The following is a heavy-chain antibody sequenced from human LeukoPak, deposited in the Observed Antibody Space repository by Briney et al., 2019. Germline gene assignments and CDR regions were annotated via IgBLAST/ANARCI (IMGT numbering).Heavy chain of an antibody. V-gene: IGHV3-7*01. CDR1: GFTFSNYW. D-gene: IGHD5-12*01. J-gene: IGHJ4*02. CDR3: ARHSGYEYTKIDY. CDR2: ITRDGSEK. Sequence: PGGSLRLSCGASGFTFSNYWMSWVRQAPGKGLEWVASITRDGSEKYYVGSVKGRFTISRDNAKNSLYLQMNSLRAEDTAVYYCARHSGYEYTKIDYWGQGTLVTVSS.